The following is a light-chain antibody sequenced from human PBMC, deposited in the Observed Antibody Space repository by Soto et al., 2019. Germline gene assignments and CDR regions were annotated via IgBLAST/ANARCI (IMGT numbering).Light chain of an antibody. J-gene: IGKJ1*01. V-gene: IGKV3-15*01. CDR2: GAS. CDR3: QHDNSYSEA. Sequence: EMVMTQYPATLYVSPGEGATLSCRASQSVSSKLAWYQQKPGQAPRLLIYGASTRATGIPARFSGSGSGTEFTLIISSLQSDDFATYYCQHDNSYSEAFGQGTKVDI. CDR1: QSVSSK.